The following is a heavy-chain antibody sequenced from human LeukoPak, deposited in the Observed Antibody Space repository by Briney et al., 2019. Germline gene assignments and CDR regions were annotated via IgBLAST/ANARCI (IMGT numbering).Heavy chain of an antibody. CDR2: ISAYNGNT. Sequence: ASVKVSCKASGYTFTSYGISWVRQAPGQGLEWMGWISAYNGNTNYAQKLQGRVTMTTDTSTSTAYMELRSLRSDDTAVYYCAREKRGYCSSTSCLKNYYYYYMDVWGKGTTVTVSS. D-gene: IGHD2-2*01. CDR3: AREKRGYCSSTSCLKNYYYYYMDV. V-gene: IGHV1-18*01. J-gene: IGHJ6*03. CDR1: GYTFTSYG.